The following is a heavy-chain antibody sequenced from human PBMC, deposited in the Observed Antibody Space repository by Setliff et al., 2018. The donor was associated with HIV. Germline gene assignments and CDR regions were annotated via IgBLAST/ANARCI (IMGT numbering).Heavy chain of an antibody. CDR2: MIYGGDT. V-gene: IGHV4-39*01. Sequence: SETLSLTCRVYGGSITSGNYYWGWIRQARGKGLEWIASMIYGGDTWYIPSLKSRVTIYVDTANNEISLRLSSVTAEDTAVYRCARPHSGRGGGAWFDPWGQGIQVTVSS. D-gene: IGHD6-19*01. CDR1: GGSITSGNYY. J-gene: IGHJ5*02. CDR3: ARPHSGRGGGAWFDP.